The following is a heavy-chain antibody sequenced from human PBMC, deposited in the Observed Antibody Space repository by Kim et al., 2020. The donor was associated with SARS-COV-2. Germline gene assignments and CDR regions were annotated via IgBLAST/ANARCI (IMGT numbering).Heavy chain of an antibody. V-gene: IGHV3-30*04. J-gene: IGHJ4*02. CDR1: GFTFSSYA. Sequence: GGSLRLSCAASGFTFSSYAMHWVRQAPGKGLEWVAVISYDGSNKYYADSVKGRFTISRDNSKNTLYLQMNSLRAEDTAVYYCAREKYYYDSSGQTGGFDYWGQGTLVTVSS. CDR2: ISYDGSNK. D-gene: IGHD3-22*01. CDR3: AREKYYYDSSGQTGGFDY.